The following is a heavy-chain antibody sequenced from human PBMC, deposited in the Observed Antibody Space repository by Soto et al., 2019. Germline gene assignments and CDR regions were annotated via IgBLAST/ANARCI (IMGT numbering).Heavy chain of an antibody. CDR3: AREILGDLRYKPFDY. CDR2: ISYDGSNK. CDR1: GFTFSSYA. Sequence: QVQLVESGGGVVQPGRSLRLSCAASGFTFSSYAMHWVRQAPGKGLEWVAFISYDGSNKYYADSVKGRFTISRDNSKNTLYLQMNSLRAEDTAVYYCAREILGDLRYKPFDYWGQGTLVTVSS. D-gene: IGHD1-1*01. V-gene: IGHV3-30-3*01. J-gene: IGHJ4*02.